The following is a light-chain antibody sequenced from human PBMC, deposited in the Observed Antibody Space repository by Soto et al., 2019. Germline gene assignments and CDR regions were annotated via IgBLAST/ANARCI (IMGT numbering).Light chain of an antibody. Sequence: EIVLTQSPATLSLSPGERATLSCRASQSVSSYLAWYQQKPGQAPRLLIYDASNRATGIPARFSGSGSGTDFTLTISRLEPEDFAVYFCQHYGSSLITFGQGTRLEIK. J-gene: IGKJ5*01. CDR2: DAS. V-gene: IGKV3-11*01. CDR3: QHYGSSLIT. CDR1: QSVSSY.